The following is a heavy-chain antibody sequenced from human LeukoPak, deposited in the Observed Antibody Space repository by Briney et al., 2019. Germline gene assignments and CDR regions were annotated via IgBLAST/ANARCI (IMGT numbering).Heavy chain of an antibody. CDR3: ARDKRLTEPNAFDI. D-gene: IGHD1-14*01. V-gene: IGHV3-21*01. Sequence: GGSLRLSCAASGFTFSSYSMNWVRQAPGKGLEWVSSISSSSSYIYYADSVKGRFTISRDNAKNSLYLQMNSLRAEDTAVYYCARDKRLTEPNAFDIWGQGTMVTVSS. CDR1: GFTFSSYS. CDR2: ISSSSSYI. J-gene: IGHJ3*02.